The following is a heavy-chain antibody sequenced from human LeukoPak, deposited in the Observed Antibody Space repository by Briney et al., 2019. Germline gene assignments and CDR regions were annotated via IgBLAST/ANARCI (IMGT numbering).Heavy chain of an antibody. D-gene: IGHD3-16*01. J-gene: IGHJ4*02. V-gene: IGHV3-15*01. CDR1: GFTFSNAW. CDR3: TTDLDYDYVWGSSPNLYFDY. Sequence: GGSLRLSCAASGFTFSNAWMSWVRQAPGKGLEWVGRIKSKTDGGTTDYAAPVKGRFTISRDDSKNTLYLQMNSLKTEDTAVYYCTTDLDYDYVWGSSPNLYFDYWGQGTLVTVSS. CDR2: IKSKTDGGTT.